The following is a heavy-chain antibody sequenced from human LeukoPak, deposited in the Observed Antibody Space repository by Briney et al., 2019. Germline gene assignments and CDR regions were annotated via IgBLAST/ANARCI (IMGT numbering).Heavy chain of an antibody. J-gene: IGHJ4*02. CDR3: ATELVN. D-gene: IGHD2-8*02. CDR2: INPGNNNT. CDR1: GYTFTDYA. Sequence: ASVKVSCKASGYTFTDYALHWVRQAPGQRLEWMGWINPGNNNTKYSQRFQGRVSITRDTSASIAYMELSSLRSQDTAVYYCATELVNWGQGTLVTVSS. V-gene: IGHV1-3*01.